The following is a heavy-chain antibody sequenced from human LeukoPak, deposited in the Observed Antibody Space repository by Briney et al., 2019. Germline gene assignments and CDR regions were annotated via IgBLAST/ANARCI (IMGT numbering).Heavy chain of an antibody. J-gene: IGHJ4*02. D-gene: IGHD3-16*02. CDR1: GGTFSSYA. V-gene: IGHV1-69*06. CDR2: IIPIFGTA. Sequence: EASVKVSCKASGGTFSSYAISWVRQAPGQGLEWMGGIIPIFGTANYAQKFQGRVTITADKSTSTAYMELRSLRSDDTAVCYCARDRDYVWGSYRYPPSSFDYWGQGTLVTVSS. CDR3: ARDRDYVWGSYRYPPSSFDY.